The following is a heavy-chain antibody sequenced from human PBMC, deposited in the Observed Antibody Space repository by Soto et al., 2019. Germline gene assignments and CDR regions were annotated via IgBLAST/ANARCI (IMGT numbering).Heavy chain of an antibody. CDR3: AILCITSCDPSWNY. CDR2: ITGGGGDT. V-gene: IGHV3-23*01. CDR1: GFTFSNYA. J-gene: IGHJ4*02. D-gene: IGHD2-2*01. Sequence: EVQLLESGGGLVQPGGSLRLSCAASGFTFSNYAMNWVRQAPGKGLEWVSAITGGGGDTFYADSVKGRFTISRDNSKNMLYLQMNSLRADDTALYYGAILCITSCDPSWNYWGQGTLVTVSS.